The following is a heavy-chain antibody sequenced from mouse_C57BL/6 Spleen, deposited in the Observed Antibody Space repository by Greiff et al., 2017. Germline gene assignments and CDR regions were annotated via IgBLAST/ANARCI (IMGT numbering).Heavy chain of an antibody. J-gene: IGHJ3*01. D-gene: IGHD2-1*01. CDR1: GFTFSDYG. V-gene: IGHV5-17*01. CDR2: ISSGSSTI. CDR3: AKEGNSAWFAY. Sequence: EVQVVEPGGGLVKPGGSLKLSCAASGFTFSDYGMHWVRQAPEKGLEWVAYISSGSSTIYYADTVKGRFTISRDNAKNTLFLQMTSLRSEDTSMYYCAKEGNSAWFAYWGQGTLVTVSA.